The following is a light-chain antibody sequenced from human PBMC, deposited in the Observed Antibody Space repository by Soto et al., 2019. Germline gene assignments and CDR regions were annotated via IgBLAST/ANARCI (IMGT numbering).Light chain of an antibody. CDR2: GNS. J-gene: IGLJ2*01. CDR3: QSSDSSLSGYVV. Sequence: QSVLTQPPSVSGTPGQRVTISCTGSSSNIGAGYDVHWYQQLPGTAPKLLIYGNSNRPSGVPDRFSGSESGTSASLAITGLQAEDEADYYCQSSDSSLSGYVVFGGGTKLTVL. V-gene: IGLV1-40*01. CDR1: SSNIGAGYD.